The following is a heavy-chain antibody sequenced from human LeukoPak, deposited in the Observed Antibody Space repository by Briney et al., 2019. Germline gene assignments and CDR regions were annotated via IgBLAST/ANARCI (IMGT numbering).Heavy chain of an antibody. V-gene: IGHV1-46*01. J-gene: IGHJ4*02. CDR3: ARDIAAAGPYDY. D-gene: IGHD6-13*01. CDR1: GYTFTSYY. Sequence: VASVKVSCKASGYTFTSYYMHWVRQAPGQGLEWMGTINPSGGSTSYAQKFQGRVTMTRDTSTSTVYMELSSLRSEDTAVYYCARDIAAAGPYDYWGQGTLVTVSS. CDR2: INPSGGST.